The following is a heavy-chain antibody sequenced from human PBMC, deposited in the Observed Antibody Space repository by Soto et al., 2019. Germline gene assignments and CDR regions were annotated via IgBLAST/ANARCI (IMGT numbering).Heavy chain of an antibody. CDR2: IYYSGST. CDR3: ARVLYGDFWSGLNAFDI. J-gene: IGHJ3*02. CDR1: GRSISSGGYY. V-gene: IGHV4-31*03. D-gene: IGHD3-3*01. Sequence: SETLSLTCTVSGRSISSGGYYWSWIRQHPGKGLEWIGYIYYSGSTYYNPSLKSRVTISVDTSKNQFSLKLSSVNAADTAVYYCARVLYGDFWSGLNAFDIWGQGTMVTVSS.